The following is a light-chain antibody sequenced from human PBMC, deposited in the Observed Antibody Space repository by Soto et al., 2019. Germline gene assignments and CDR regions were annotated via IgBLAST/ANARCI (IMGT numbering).Light chain of an antibody. CDR1: SSDVGNYHL. V-gene: IGLV2-23*01. CDR2: EAS. CDR3: SSYAGANTGL. J-gene: IGLJ3*02. Sequence: QSALTQPASVSGSPGQSITISCTGTSSDVGNYHLVSWYQHHPGKAPKLIIYEASERPSGVSNRFSGSKSGTTASLTISGLQAEDEADYYCSSYAGANTGLFGGGTKLTVL.